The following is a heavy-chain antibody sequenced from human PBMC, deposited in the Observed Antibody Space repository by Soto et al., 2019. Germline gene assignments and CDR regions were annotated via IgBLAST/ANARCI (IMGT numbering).Heavy chain of an antibody. CDR3: ATRDTGRVY. V-gene: IGHV4-4*02. J-gene: IGHJ4*02. Sequence: QVQLQESGPGLVKPSGTLSLTCAVSGVSISSHDWWTWVRQPPGKGLEWIGESHQSGNTNYNSSLESRVTISLDKYKNQFSLQLSSVTVAETAVYYCATRDTGRVYWGQGTLVTVSS. CDR1: GVSISSHDW. CDR2: SHQSGNT. D-gene: IGHD5-18*01.